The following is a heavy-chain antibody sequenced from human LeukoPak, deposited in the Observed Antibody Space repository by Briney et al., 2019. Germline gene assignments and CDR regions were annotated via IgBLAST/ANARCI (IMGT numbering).Heavy chain of an antibody. CDR3: ATHYGYYHYGMDV. J-gene: IGHJ6*02. CDR1: GFTVSSKY. V-gene: IGHV3-66*01. Sequence: PGGSLRLSCAASGFTVSSKYMSWVRQAPGKGLEWVSVIYNDGSTYYADSVRGRSTISRDNSKNTLYAQMNSLRAEDTAVYYCATHYGYYHYGMDVWGQGTTVTVSS. CDR2: IYNDGST. D-gene: IGHD3-16*01.